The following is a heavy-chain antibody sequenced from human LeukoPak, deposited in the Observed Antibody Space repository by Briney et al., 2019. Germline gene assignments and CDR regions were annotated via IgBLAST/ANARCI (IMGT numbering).Heavy chain of an antibody. CDR2: MNPNSGNT. V-gene: IGHV1-8*01. CDR1: GCTFTSYD. CDR3: ARGGGDCSSTSCPSDAFDI. D-gene: IGHD2-2*01. Sequence: ASVKVSFKASGCTFTSYDINWVRQATGQGLEWLGWMNPNSGNTGYAQKFQGRVTMTRNTSISTAYMELSSLRSEDTAVYYCARGGGDCSSTSCPSDAFDIWGQGTMVTVSS. J-gene: IGHJ3*02.